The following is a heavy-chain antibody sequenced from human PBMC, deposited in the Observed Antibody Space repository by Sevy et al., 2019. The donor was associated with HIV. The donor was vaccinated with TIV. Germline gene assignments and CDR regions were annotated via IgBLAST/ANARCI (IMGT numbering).Heavy chain of an antibody. CDR1: GGTFSSYA. J-gene: IGHJ5*02. D-gene: IGHD3-22*01. CDR3: ARGDYDGGWFDP. CDR2: IIPILGIA. V-gene: IGHV1-69*10. Sequence: ASVKVSCKASGGTFSSYAISWVRQAPGQGLEWMGGIIPILGIANYAQKFQGRVTITADKSTSTAYMELSSLRSEDTAVYYCARGDYDGGWFDPWGQGTLVTVSS.